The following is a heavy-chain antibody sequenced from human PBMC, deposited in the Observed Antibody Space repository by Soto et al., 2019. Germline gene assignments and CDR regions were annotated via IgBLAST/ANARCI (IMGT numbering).Heavy chain of an antibody. J-gene: IGHJ5*02. V-gene: IGHV3-53*01. Sequence: GGSLRLSCAASGFTVSSNYMSWVRQAPGKGLEWVSVIYSGGSTYYADSVKGRFTISRDNSKNTLYLQMNSLRAEDTAVYYCARYSSLAVACWFDPWGQGTLVTVSS. CDR3: ARYSSLAVACWFDP. CDR1: GFTVSSNY. CDR2: IYSGGST. D-gene: IGHD6-19*01.